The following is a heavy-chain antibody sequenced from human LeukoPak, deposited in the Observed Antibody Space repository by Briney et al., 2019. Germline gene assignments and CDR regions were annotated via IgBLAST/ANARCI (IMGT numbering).Heavy chain of an antibody. D-gene: IGHD6-13*01. CDR3: AREGQPYNWFDP. CDR1: GFTFSSYA. J-gene: IGHJ5*02. CDR2: ISYDGSNK. Sequence: GGSLRLSCAASGFTFSSYAMHWVRQAPGRGLEWLAVISYDGSNKYYADSVKGRFTISRDDSKKTLYLQMNSLRAEDTAVYYCAREGQPYNWFDPWGQGTLVTVSS. V-gene: IGHV3-30*01.